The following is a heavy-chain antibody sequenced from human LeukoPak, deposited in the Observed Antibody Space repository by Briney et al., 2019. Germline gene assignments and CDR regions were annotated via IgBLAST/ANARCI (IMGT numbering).Heavy chain of an antibody. V-gene: IGHV3-30*02. Sequence: GGSLRLSCAASGFTFSSYGMHWVRQAPGKGLEWVAFIRYDGSDKYYADSVKGRFTNSRDNSKNTLYLQMNSLRAENTAVYYCAKMEGRYYYFDYWGQGTLVTVSS. D-gene: IGHD1-26*01. CDR2: IRYDGSDK. CDR3: AKMEGRYYYFDY. J-gene: IGHJ4*02. CDR1: GFTFSSYG.